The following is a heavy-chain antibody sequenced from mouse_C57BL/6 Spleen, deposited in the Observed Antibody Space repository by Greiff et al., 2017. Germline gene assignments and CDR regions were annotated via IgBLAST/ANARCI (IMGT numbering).Heavy chain of an antibody. J-gene: IGHJ1*03. CDR3: VRVYYGSSYWYFDV. V-gene: IGHV14-2*01. CDR1: GFNIKDYY. D-gene: IGHD1-1*01. CDR2: IDPEDGET. Sequence: EVKLQESGAELVKPGASVKLSCTASGFNIKDYYMHWVKQRTEQGLAWIGRIDPEDGETQYAPKFQGKATITADPSSNTADLQLSSLTSEDTAVYYCVRVYYGSSYWYFDVWGTGTTVTVSS.